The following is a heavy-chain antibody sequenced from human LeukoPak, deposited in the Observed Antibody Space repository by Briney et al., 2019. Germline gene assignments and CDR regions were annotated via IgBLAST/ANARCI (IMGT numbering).Heavy chain of an antibody. CDR1: GYIFTSYY. CDR3: ARFAVHRRLAVNGQFGLDY. D-gene: IGHD6-19*01. CDR2: INPSGGTT. J-gene: IGHJ4*02. Sequence: ASVKVSCKASGYIFTSYYIHWVRQAPGQGLEWMGIINPSGGTTNYAQKFQGRVTMTRDTSTSTVYMELSSLRFEDTAVYYCARFAVHRRLAVNGQFGLDYWGQGTLVTVSS. V-gene: IGHV1-46*01.